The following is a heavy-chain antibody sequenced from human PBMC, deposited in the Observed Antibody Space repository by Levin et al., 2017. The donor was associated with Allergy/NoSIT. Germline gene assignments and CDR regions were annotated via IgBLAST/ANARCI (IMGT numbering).Heavy chain of an antibody. D-gene: IGHD2-15*01. CDR3: ARDGGRWWFGP. CDR1: GGSVSSSTY. Sequence: SETLSLTCTVSGGSVSSSTYWTWIRQPPGGGLEWIGYIFHSGATNYNPSLRSRLTMSVDTSKNQFSLKLSSVTAADTAVYYCARDGGRWWFGPWGQGTLVTVSS. V-gene: IGHV4-61*01. J-gene: IGHJ5*02. CDR2: IFHSGAT.